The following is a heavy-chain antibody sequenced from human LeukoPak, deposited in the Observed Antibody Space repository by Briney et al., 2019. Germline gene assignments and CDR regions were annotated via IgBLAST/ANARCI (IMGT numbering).Heavy chain of an antibody. CDR1: GYTFTVFY. J-gene: IGHJ4*02. Sequence: GASVKVSCKASGYTFTVFYMDWVRQAPGQGHEWMGWINPNSGGTNYAQKFQGRVTMTRDTSISTAYMELSRLRSDDTAVYYCARVAAAGTGGVDYWGQGTLVTVSS. CDR2: INPNSGGT. CDR3: ARVAAAGTGGVDY. V-gene: IGHV1-2*02. D-gene: IGHD6-13*01.